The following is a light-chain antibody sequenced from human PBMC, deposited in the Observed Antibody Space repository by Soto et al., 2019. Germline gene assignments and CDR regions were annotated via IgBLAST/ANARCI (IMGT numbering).Light chain of an antibody. V-gene: IGKV3-15*01. Sequence: EIVLTQSPAILSVSPGERATLSCRASQSISSSLAWYQQKPGQAPRLLISDASTRATGIPARFSGSGSGTEFTLTISSLQPDDFATYYCQHYNSYSEAFGQGTKVDIK. J-gene: IGKJ1*01. CDR3: QHYNSYSEA. CDR1: QSISSS. CDR2: DAS.